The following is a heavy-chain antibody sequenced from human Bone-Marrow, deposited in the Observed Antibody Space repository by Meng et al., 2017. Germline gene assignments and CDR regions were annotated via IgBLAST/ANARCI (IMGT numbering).Heavy chain of an antibody. Sequence: GQLVQSGAEVKKTGAVVKVSCKASGYTFTSYGISWVRQAPGQGLEWMGWISAYNGNTNYAQKLQGRVTMTTDTSTSTAYMELRSLRSDDTAVYYCVKEWELGSFDYWGQGTLVTVSS. D-gene: IGHD1-26*01. CDR2: ISAYNGNT. CDR3: VKEWELGSFDY. CDR1: GYTFTSYG. J-gene: IGHJ4*02. V-gene: IGHV1-18*01.